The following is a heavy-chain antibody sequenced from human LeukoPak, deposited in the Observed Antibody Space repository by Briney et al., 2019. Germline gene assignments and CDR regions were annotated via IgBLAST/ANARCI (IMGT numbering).Heavy chain of an antibody. CDR3: ARDADIGVESADMWYDGLDM. CDR1: GFTFSNYW. J-gene: IGHJ3*02. V-gene: IGHV3-7*01. D-gene: IGHD2-2*01. CDR2: IKQDGSQK. Sequence: PGGSLRLSCAASGFTFSNYWMTWVRQAPGKGLEWVANIKQDGSQKSYVDSVKGRFTISRDNAKNSGYLQMNSLRAEDTAVYYCARDADIGVESADMWYDGLDMWGQGTMVTVSS.